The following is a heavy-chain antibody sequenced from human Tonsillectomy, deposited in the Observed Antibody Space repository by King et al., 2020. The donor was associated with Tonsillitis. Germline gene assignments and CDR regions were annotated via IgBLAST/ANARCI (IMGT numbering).Heavy chain of an antibody. CDR2: ISGDGSRT. J-gene: IGHJ4*02. CDR3: AKNMYSDSSEELDY. CDR1: GFTFDDYS. Sequence: VQLVESGGGVVQPGGSLRLSCAASGFTFDDYSMHGVRQAPGKGLEWVSLISGDGSRTYFADSVKGRFTISSDNSNNSLYLQMNSLGTEDTALYYCAKNMYSDSSEELDYWGQGTLVTVSS. V-gene: IGHV3-43*02. D-gene: IGHD3-22*01.